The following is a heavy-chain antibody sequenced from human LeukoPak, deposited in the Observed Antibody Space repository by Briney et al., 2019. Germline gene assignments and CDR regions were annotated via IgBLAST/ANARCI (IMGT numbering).Heavy chain of an antibody. Sequence: GGALRLSCAASGFTFSSYAMYWVRQAPGKGLEWVSGIFGSGGSTHYADSVKGLFTISRDNSKNTVYLQMNSLRAEDTAVYYCAKTTTGYSSGRFPGWPVDYWGQGTLVTVSS. CDR2: IFGSGGST. J-gene: IGHJ4*02. CDR1: GFTFSSYA. V-gene: IGHV3-23*01. CDR3: AKTTTGYSSGRFPGWPVDY. D-gene: IGHD6-19*01.